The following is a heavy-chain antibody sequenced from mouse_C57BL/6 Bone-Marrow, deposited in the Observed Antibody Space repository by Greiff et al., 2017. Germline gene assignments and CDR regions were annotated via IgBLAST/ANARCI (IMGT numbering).Heavy chain of an antibody. V-gene: IGHV8-12*01. D-gene: IGHD1-1*01. Sequence: QVTLQVSGPGILQSSQTLSLTCSFSGFSLSTSGMGVSWIRPPSGKGLEWLAHIYWDDDKRYNPSLKSRLTISKDTSRNHVFLKFTSVDTADTATYYGARRGATVVEGYYWVWGTVATVS. CDR2: IYWDDDK. CDR3: ARRGATVVEGYYWV. CDR1: GFSLSTSGMG. J-gene: IGHJ1*03.